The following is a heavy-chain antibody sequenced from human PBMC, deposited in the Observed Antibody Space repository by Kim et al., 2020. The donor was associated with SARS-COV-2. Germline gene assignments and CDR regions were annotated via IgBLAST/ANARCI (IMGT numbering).Heavy chain of an antibody. CDR3: ARGGGSYYFITIVDWFDP. CDR1: GGSFSGYY. J-gene: IGHJ5*02. CDR2: INHSGST. Sequence: SETLSLTCAVYGGSFSGYYWSWIRQPPGKGLEWIGEINHSGSTNYNPSLKSRVTISVDTSKNQFSLKLSSVTAADTAVYYCARGGGSYYFITIVDWFDPWGQGTLVTVSS. D-gene: IGHD1-26*01. V-gene: IGHV4-34*01.